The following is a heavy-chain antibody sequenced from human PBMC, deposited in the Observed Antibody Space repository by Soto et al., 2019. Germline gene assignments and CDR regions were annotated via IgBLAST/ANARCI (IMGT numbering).Heavy chain of an antibody. CDR2: INPNSGGT. CDR1: GYTFIGYY. Sequence: QVQLVQSGAEVKKTGASVKVSCKASGYTFIGYYIHWVRQAPGQGLEWMGWINPNSGGTNYAQRFQGWVTMTWDRSISTAYMELGRLKSDDTAGYYCARVGGGLASLGYYGMDVWGQGTTVTVSS. V-gene: IGHV1-2*04. D-gene: IGHD3-10*01. CDR3: ARVGGGLASLGYYGMDV. J-gene: IGHJ6*02.